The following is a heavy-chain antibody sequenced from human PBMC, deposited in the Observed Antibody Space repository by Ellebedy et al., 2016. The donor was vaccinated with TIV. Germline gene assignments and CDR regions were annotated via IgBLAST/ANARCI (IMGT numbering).Heavy chain of an antibody. CDR2: INRDGSEK. V-gene: IGHV3-7*01. Sequence: GGSLRLSRAASRFSFSSYWMTWVRQAPGKGLEWVANINRDGSEKYYVDSVRGRFTISRDNAKNSLYLQMNSLRAEDTAVYYCATDGSYGDYRSPAHAFEKWGQGTMVIVSS. D-gene: IGHD4-17*01. CDR3: ATDGSYGDYRSPAHAFEK. CDR1: RFSFSSYW. J-gene: IGHJ3*02.